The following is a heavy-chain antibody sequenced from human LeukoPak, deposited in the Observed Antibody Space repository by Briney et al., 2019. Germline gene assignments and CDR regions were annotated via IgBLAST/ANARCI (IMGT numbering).Heavy chain of an antibody. J-gene: IGHJ4*02. V-gene: IGHV4-4*07. Sequence: PSETLSLTCTVSGGSISSYYWSWVRQPAGKGLEWIGRISITGSTNYNPSLKSRVTISVDTSNNQFSLNLNSVTAADTAVYYCARGLNILTGYYGLDYWGQGTLVTVSS. D-gene: IGHD3-9*01. CDR3: ARGLNILTGYYGLDY. CDR1: GGSISSYY. CDR2: ISITGST.